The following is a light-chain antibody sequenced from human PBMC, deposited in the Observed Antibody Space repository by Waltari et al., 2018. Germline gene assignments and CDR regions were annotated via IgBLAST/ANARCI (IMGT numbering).Light chain of an antibody. Sequence: DIQMTQSPSSLAASVGDRITITCRASQGIRNDLGWYQHKPGKAPKRLIYSASSLQRGVPSRFSGSGSGTDFTFTITSLQPEDFATYYCLQHNTYPLTFGGGTKVEIK. J-gene: IGKJ4*01. CDR2: SAS. CDR3: LQHNTYPLT. CDR1: QGIRND. V-gene: IGKV1-17*01.